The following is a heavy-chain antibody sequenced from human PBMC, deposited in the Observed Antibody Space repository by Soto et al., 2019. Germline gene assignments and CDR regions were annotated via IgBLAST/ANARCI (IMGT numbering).Heavy chain of an antibody. D-gene: IGHD3-3*01. J-gene: IGHJ5*02. V-gene: IGHV1-69*05. CDR1: GGTFSSYA. CDR3: ARGQNYDFWSGYYPTDWFDP. CDR2: IIPIFGNT. Sequence: GASVKVSCKASGGTFSSYAISWVRQAPGQGHEWMGGIIPIFGNTNYAQKLQGRVTMTTDTSTSTAYMELRSLRSDDTAVYYCARGQNYDFWSGYYPTDWFDPWGQGTLVTVSS.